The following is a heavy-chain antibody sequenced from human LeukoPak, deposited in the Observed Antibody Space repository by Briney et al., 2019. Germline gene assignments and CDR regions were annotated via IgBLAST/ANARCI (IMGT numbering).Heavy chain of an antibody. CDR2: IYYGRTT. D-gene: IGHD2-21*01. V-gene: IGHV4-39*01. CDR1: GGSISSYY. Sequence: SETLSLTCTVSGGSISSYYWSWIRQPPGKGLEWIATIYYGRTTYYNPSLTSRVSISVDTSKRQFSLKLSSVTAADTALYYCARVDCGDDCYKYFQHWGQGTLVTVSS. CDR3: ARVDCGDDCYKYFQH. J-gene: IGHJ1*01.